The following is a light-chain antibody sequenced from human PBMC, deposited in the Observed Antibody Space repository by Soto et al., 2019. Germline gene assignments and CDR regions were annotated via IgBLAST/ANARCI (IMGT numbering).Light chain of an antibody. Sequence: DIQMTQSPSSLSASVGDRVTITCRANQGISNFLAWYQQKPGQVPKLLTYAASTFHSGVPSRFSGSRSGTDFTLTISSLQPEDVATYYCQKYNSAPQTFGRGTKVEIK. CDR1: QGISNF. V-gene: IGKV1-27*01. J-gene: IGKJ1*01. CDR3: QKYNSAPQT. CDR2: AAS.